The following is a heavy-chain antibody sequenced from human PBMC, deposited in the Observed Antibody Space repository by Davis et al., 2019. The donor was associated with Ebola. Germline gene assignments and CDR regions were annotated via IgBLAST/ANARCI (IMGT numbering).Heavy chain of an antibody. CDR2: IKQDGSEK. V-gene: IGHV3-7*01. J-gene: IGHJ6*02. Sequence: PGGSLRLSCAASGFTFSSYWMSWVRQAPGKGLEWVANIKQDGSEKYYVDSVKGRFTISRDNAKNSLYLQMNSLRDGDTAVYYCAREPERIAIFGVVNYYYYYGMDVWGQGTTVTVSS. CDR1: GFTFSSYW. CDR3: AREPERIAIFGVVNYYYYYGMDV. D-gene: IGHD3-3*01.